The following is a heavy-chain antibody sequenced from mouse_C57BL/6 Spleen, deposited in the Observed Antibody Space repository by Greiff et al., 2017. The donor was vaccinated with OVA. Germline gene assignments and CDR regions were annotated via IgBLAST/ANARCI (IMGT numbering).Heavy chain of an antibody. CDR2: ISYDGSN. V-gene: IGHV3-6*01. J-gene: IGHJ3*01. CDR3: ARGKNWESFAY. Sequence: VQLKESGPGLVKPSQSLSLTCSVTGYSITSGYYWNWIRQFPGNKLEWMGYISYDGSNNYNPSLKNRISITRDTSKNQFFLKLNSVTTEDTATYYCARGKNWESFAYWGQGTLVTVSA. CDR1: GYSITSGYY. D-gene: IGHD4-1*01.